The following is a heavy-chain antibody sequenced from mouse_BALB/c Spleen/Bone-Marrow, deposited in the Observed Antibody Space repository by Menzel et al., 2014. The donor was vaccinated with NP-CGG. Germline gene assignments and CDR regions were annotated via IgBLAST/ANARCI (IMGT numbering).Heavy chain of an antibody. CDR1: GFNIKDTY. D-gene: IGHD2-4*01. Sequence: EVQLQQSGAELVKPGASVKLSCTASGFNIKDTYMHWVKQRPEQGLEWIGRIDPANGNTKYDPKFQGKATITADTSSNTAYLQLSSLASEDTAVYYCARWGITTGFAYWCQGTLVTVSA. V-gene: IGHV14-3*02. CDR2: IDPANGNT. CDR3: ARWGITTGFAY. J-gene: IGHJ3*01.